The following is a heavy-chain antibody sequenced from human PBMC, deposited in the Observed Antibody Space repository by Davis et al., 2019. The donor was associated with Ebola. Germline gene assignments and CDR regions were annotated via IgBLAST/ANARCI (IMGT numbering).Heavy chain of an antibody. D-gene: IGHD5-12*01. Sequence: PSETLSLTCTVSSGSISNYYWSWIRQPPGKGLEWIGHIYNSGTIKYNPSLESRVTVSTDTSKNQFSLNLKSVTAADMAVYYCARASVGLLDPWGQGTLVTVSS. J-gene: IGHJ5*02. CDR2: IYNSGTI. CDR3: ARASVGLLDP. V-gene: IGHV4-59*12. CDR1: SGSISNYY.